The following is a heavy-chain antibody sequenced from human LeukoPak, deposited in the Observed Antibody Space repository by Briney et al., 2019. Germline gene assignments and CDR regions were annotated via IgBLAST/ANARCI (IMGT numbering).Heavy chain of an antibody. V-gene: IGHV3-43D*03. CDR2: ISWDGGTT. Sequence: PGGSLRLSCAASGFTFDDYGMSWVRQAPGKGLEWVSLISWDGGTTYYADSVKGRFTISRDNSKNSLYLQMNSLRAADTALYYCAKDADSIGSDAFDIWGQGTMVTVSS. CDR1: GFTFDDYG. D-gene: IGHD3-22*01. J-gene: IGHJ3*02. CDR3: AKDADSIGSDAFDI.